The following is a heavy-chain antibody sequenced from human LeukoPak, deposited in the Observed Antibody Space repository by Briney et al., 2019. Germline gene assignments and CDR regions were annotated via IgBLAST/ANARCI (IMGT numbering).Heavy chain of an antibody. CDR2: ISWNSGSI. V-gene: IGHV3-9*01. D-gene: IGHD1-20*01. Sequence: GRSLRLSCAASGFTFDDYAMHWVRQAPGKGLEWVSGISWNSGSIGYADSVKGRFTISRDNAKDSLYLQMNSLRAEDTAVYYCAKYYNYHFDHWGQGTLVTVSS. CDR1: GFTFDDYA. CDR3: AKYYNYHFDH. J-gene: IGHJ4*02.